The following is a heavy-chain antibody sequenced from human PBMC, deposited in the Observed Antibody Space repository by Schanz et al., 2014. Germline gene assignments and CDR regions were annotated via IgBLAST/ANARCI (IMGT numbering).Heavy chain of an antibody. CDR2: IYHSGST. D-gene: IGHD6-19*01. J-gene: IGHJ5*02. Sequence: QVQLQESGPGLVKPSGTLSLTCAVSGGSISSSDWWSWVRQPPGKGLEWIGEIYHSGSTNYNPSLKSRVTIPVAKPRKQFSLKVTSMTAADTAVYYCARGHHPHGITVAARGFDPWGQGTLVTVSS. V-gene: IGHV4-4*02. CDR3: ARGHHPHGITVAARGFDP. CDR1: GGSISSSDW.